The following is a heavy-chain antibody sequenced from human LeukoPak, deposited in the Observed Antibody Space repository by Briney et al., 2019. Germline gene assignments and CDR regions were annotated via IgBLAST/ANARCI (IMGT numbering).Heavy chain of an antibody. D-gene: IGHD2-15*01. Sequence: SQTLSLTCTVSGGSISSGSYNWSWIRQPAGKGLEWIGRIYTSGSTNYNPSLKSRVTISVDTSKNQFSLKLSSVTAADTAVYYCAREITIGYCSGGSCYELRGNFDYWGQGTLVTVSS. CDR3: AREITIGYCSGGSCYELRGNFDY. V-gene: IGHV4-61*02. CDR2: IYTSGST. CDR1: GGSISSGSYN. J-gene: IGHJ4*02.